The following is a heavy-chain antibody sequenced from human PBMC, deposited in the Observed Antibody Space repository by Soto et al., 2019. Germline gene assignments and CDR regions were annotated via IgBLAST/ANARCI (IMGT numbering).Heavy chain of an antibody. V-gene: IGHV3-48*03. J-gene: IGHJ3*02. Sequence: GGSLRLSCAASGFTFSSYEMNWVRQAPGKGLEWVSHISSGGGSENFIYYADSVKGRFTISRDNAKNSLYLQMNSLRAEDTAVCYCAREHYDSTVYYFPCGFDIWGQGTMVTVSS. CDR3: AREHYDSTVYYFPCGFDI. D-gene: IGHD3-22*01. CDR1: GFTFSSYE. CDR2: ISSGGGSENFI.